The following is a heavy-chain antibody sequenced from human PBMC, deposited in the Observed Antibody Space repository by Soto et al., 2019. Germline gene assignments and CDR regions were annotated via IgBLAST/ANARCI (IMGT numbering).Heavy chain of an antibody. CDR3: ASHYDMWSGYLSPVDY. D-gene: IGHD3-3*01. CDR1: GYTFSDYY. CDR2: IDTSSTKI. Sequence: ESGGDLVKRGGSLRLSCAASGYTFSDYYMSWIRQAPGKGLEWISYIDTSSTKIYYADSVKGRFTISRDNAKNPLYLEMNSLRDEDTAVYYCASHYDMWSGYLSPVDYWGQGTLVTVSS. J-gene: IGHJ4*02. V-gene: IGHV3-11*01.